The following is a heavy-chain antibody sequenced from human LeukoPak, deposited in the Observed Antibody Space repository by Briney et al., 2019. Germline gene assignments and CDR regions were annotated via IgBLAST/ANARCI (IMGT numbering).Heavy chain of an antibody. CDR1: GYTFTGYY. CDR3: ARDSRIVGAPFDY. Sequence: ASVKVSCQASGYTFTGYYMHWVRQAPGQGLEWMGWINPNSGGTNYAQKFQGRVTMTRDTSISTAYMELSRLRSDDTAVYYCARDSRIVGAPFDYWGQGTLVTVSS. D-gene: IGHD1-26*01. V-gene: IGHV1-2*02. J-gene: IGHJ4*02. CDR2: INPNSGGT.